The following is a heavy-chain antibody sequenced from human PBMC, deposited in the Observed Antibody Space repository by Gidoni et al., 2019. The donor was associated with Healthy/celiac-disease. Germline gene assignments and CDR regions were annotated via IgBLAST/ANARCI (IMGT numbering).Heavy chain of an antibody. V-gene: IGHV4-34*01. J-gene: IGHJ5*02. D-gene: IGHD6-13*01. Sequence: QVQLQQWGAGLLKPSETLSLTCSVYGGSFSAYYWSWIRQPPGKGLEWIGEINHSGSTNYNPSLKSRVTISVDTSKNQFSLKLSSVTAADTAVYYCARASSSLRNWFDPWGQGTLVTVSS. CDR3: ARASSSLRNWFDP. CDR1: GGSFSAYY. CDR2: INHSGST.